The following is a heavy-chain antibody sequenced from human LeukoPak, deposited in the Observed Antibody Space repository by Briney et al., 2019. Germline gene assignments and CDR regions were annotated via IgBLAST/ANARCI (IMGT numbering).Heavy chain of an antibody. V-gene: IGHV3-23*01. J-gene: IGHJ1*01. Sequence: SGGSLRLSCAASGFTFSSYAMSWVRQAPGKGLEWVSAISGSGGSTYYADSVKGRFTISRDNSKNTLYLQMNSLRAEDTAVYYCAKDTSSGYPGIAEYFQHWGEGTLVTVSS. D-gene: IGHD3-22*01. CDR3: AKDTSSGYPGIAEYFQH. CDR2: ISGSGGST. CDR1: GFTFSSYA.